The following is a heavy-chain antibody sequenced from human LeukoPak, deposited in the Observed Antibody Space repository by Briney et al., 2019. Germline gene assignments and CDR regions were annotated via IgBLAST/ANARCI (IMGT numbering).Heavy chain of an antibody. V-gene: IGHV1-69*04. CDR2: IIPILGIA. J-gene: IGHJ3*02. Sequence: ASVKVSCKASGGTFSSYAISWVRQAPGQGLEWMGRIIPILGIANYAQKFQGRVTITADKSTSTAYMELSSLRSEDTAVYYCARAAPYIVVVVAATPGAFDIWGQGTMVTVSS. D-gene: IGHD2-15*01. CDR3: ARAAPYIVVVVAATPGAFDI. CDR1: GGTFSSYA.